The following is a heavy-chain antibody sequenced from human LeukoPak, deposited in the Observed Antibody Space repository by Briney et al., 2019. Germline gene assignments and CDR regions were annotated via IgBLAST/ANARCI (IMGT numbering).Heavy chain of an antibody. Sequence: GASVKVSCKASGGTFSSYAISWVRQAPGQGLEWMGGIIPIFGTANYAQKFQGRVTITTDESTSTAYMELSSLRSEDTAVYYCARKYCSSTSCYGAYFDYWGQGTLVTVSS. V-gene: IGHV1-69*05. J-gene: IGHJ4*02. CDR3: ARKYCSSTSCYGAYFDY. CDR2: IIPIFGTA. CDR1: GGTFSSYA. D-gene: IGHD2-2*01.